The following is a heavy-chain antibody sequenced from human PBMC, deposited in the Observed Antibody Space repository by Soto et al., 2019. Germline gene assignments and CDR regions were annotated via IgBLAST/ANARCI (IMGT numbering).Heavy chain of an antibody. Sequence: PSETLSLTCTVSGGSVSSGGYYWSWIRQHPGKGLEWIGYIYYSGSTYYNPSLKSRVTISVDTSKNQFSLKLSSVTAADTAVYYCARAPGGDYVWWFDPWGQGTLVTVSS. J-gene: IGHJ5*02. CDR2: IYYSGST. CDR1: GGSVSSGGYY. CDR3: ARAPGGDYVWWFDP. D-gene: IGHD3-16*01. V-gene: IGHV4-31*03.